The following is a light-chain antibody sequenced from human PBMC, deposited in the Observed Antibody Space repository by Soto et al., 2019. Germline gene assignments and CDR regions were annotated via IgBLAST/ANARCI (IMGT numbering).Light chain of an antibody. V-gene: IGLV1-47*02. CDR1: SSNIGSNY. Sequence: QSVLTQPPSASGTPGQRVTFSCSGSSSNIGSNYVYWYQQLPGTAPKLLIYSNNLRPSGVPDRFSGSKSGTSASLAISGLQSEDEADYYCQSFDKYLSAVVFGGGTKLTVL. J-gene: IGLJ2*01. CDR3: QSFDKYLSAVV. CDR2: SNN.